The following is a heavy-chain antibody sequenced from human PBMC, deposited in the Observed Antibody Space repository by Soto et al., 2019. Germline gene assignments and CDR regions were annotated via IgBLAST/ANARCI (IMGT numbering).Heavy chain of an antibody. CDR1: GGSISSYY. V-gene: IGHV4-59*01. CDR3: ARDYGDYLDS. CDR2: IYYSGST. D-gene: IGHD4-17*01. J-gene: IGHJ4*02. Sequence: SETLSLTCTVSGGSISSYYWSWIRQPPGKGLEWIGYIYYSGSTNYIPSLKSRVTISVDTSKNQFSLKLSSVTAADTAVYYCARDYGDYLDSWGQGTLVTGS.